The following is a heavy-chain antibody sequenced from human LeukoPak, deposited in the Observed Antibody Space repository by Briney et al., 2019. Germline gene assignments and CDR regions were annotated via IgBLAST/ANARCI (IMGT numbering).Heavy chain of an antibody. D-gene: IGHD3-3*01. V-gene: IGHV5-51*01. CDR1: GYSFNSYY. J-gene: IGHJ4*02. CDR3: ARGVDFWSGSPYFDF. Sequence: GESLKISCKASGYSFNSYYIGWVRQMPGKGLEWMGMIYPGDPETRYSPSFRGHVTISLDRSITTAYLRFNNLKASDTAMYYCARGVDFWSGSPYFDFWGQGALVTVSS. CDR2: IYPGDPET.